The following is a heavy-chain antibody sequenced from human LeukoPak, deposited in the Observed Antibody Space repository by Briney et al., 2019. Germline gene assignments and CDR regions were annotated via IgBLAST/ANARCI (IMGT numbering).Heavy chain of an antibody. CDR1: GFTFDDYA. D-gene: IGHD3-22*01. CDR3: AKGRSGYYYLYYFDY. J-gene: IGHJ4*02. V-gene: IGHV3-9*01. Sequence: TGGSLRLSCAASGFTFDDYAMHWVRQAPGNGLEWVSGISWNSGSIGYADSVKGRFTISRDNAKNSLYLQMNSLRAEDTALYYCAKGRSGYYYLYYFDYWGQGTLVTVSS. CDR2: ISWNSGSI.